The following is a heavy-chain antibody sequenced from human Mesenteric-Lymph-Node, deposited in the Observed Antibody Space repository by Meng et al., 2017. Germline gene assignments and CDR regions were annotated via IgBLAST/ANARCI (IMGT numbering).Heavy chain of an antibody. CDR2: IIPIFGTA. CDR3: ASSGYGDTRFRFDP. D-gene: IGHD4-17*01. Sequence: SVKVSCKASGGTFSSYAISWVRQAPGQGLEWMGGIIPIFGTANYAQKFQGRVTITADKSTSTAYMELRSLRSDDTAVYYCASSGYGDTRFRFDPWGQGTLVTVSS. CDR1: GGTFSSYA. J-gene: IGHJ5*02. V-gene: IGHV1-69*06.